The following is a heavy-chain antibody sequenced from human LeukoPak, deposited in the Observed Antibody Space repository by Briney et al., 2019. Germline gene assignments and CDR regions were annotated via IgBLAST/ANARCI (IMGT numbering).Heavy chain of an antibody. J-gene: IGHJ4*02. CDR3: ARVAGPYYYDSSGPFDY. D-gene: IGHD3-22*01. CDR1: SDSISSYY. CDR2: IYYGGST. Sequence: SETLSLNCTVSSDSISSYYWSWIRQPPGKGLEWIGFIYYGGSTNYNPSLRSRVTMSMDTSKNQFSLKLSSVTAADPAVYYCARVAGPYYYDSSGPFDYWGQGSLVTVSS. V-gene: IGHV4-59*08.